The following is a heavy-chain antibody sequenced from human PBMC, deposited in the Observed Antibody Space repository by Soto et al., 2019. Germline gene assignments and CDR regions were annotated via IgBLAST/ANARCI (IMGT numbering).Heavy chain of an antibody. CDR2: TYYRSKWNT. CDR1: GDSVSSNSAA. J-gene: IGHJ6*02. CDR3: AGYSISSNYYYGMDV. D-gene: IGHD6-6*01. Sequence: SETLSLTCVISGDSVSSNSAAWNWIRQSPSRGLEWLGRTYYRSKWNTDSAVSMKNRITINPDTSKNQFSLQLNSVTPEDTAVYYCAGYSISSNYYYGMDVWGQATTVTVSS. V-gene: IGHV6-1*01.